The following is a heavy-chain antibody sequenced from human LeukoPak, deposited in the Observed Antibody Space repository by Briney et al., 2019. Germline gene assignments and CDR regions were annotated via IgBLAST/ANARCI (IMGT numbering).Heavy chain of an antibody. CDR3: ARDHCSGGTCLGGH. Sequence: ASVKVSCKASGYTFTSYGISWVRQAPGQGLEWMGWISDSSGETNSAQKFQGRITLTTDTSTRTAYMELKSLRSDDTAVYYCARDHCSGGTCLGGHWGQGTLVTVSS. V-gene: IGHV1-18*01. CDR1: GYTFTSYG. J-gene: IGHJ4*02. CDR2: ISDSSGET. D-gene: IGHD2-15*01.